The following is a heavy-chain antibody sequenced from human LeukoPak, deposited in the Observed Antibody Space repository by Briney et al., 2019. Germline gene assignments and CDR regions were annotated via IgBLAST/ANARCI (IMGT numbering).Heavy chain of an antibody. CDR1: GFTFSSYW. J-gene: IGHJ3*02. CDR2: INSDGSST. V-gene: IGHV3-74*01. CDR3: TSGYGEAGGDAFDI. D-gene: IGHD4-17*01. Sequence: WGSLRLSCAASGFTFSSYWMHWVRQAPGKGLVWVSRINSDGSSTSYTDSVKRRFTISRDNAKNTLHLQMTSLRAADTAVYNCTSGYGEAGGDAFDIWGQGTMVTVSS.